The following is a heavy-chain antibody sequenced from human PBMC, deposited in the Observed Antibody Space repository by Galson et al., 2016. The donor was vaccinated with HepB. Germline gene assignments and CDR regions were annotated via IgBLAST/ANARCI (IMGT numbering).Heavy chain of an antibody. CDR3: ARGSWFGDLLNYYWYFDL. D-gene: IGHD3-10*01. CDR1: DGSFSGYY. V-gene: IGHV4-34*01. J-gene: IGHJ2*01. CDR2: INHSGST. Sequence: SETLSLTCAVYDGSFSGYYWSWIRQPPGKGLEWIGEINHSGSTNYNPSLKSRLTISADTSKNQVSLKLRSVIATDTAMYYCARGSWFGDLLNYYWYFDLWGRGTPVTVSS.